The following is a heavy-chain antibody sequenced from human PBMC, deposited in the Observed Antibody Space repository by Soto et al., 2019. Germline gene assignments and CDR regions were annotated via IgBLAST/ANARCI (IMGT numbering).Heavy chain of an antibody. Sequence: EVQLVQSGAEVKKPGESLRISCKGSGYSFTSYWISWVRQMPGKGLEWMGRIDPSDSYTNYSPSFQGHVTISADKSISTAYLQWSSLKASDNARYYCARSYGSRFIWCDPWGQGTLVNVSS. D-gene: IGHD5-18*01. V-gene: IGHV5-10-1*03. J-gene: IGHJ5*02. CDR2: IDPSDSYT. CDR1: GYSFTSYW. CDR3: ARSYGSRFIWCDP.